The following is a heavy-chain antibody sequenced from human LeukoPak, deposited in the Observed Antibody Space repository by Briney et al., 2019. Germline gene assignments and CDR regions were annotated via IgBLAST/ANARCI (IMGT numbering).Heavy chain of an antibody. CDR3: TRGRYFDWPDY. Sequence: SETLSLTCAVSGYSISSGYYWGWIRQPPGKGLEWIGSIYTSGSTNYNPSLKSRVTMSVDTSKNQFSLKLSSVTAADTAVYYRTRGRYFDWPDYWGQGTLVTVSS. CDR2: IYTSGST. CDR1: GYSISSGYY. J-gene: IGHJ4*02. D-gene: IGHD3-9*01. V-gene: IGHV4-38-2*01.